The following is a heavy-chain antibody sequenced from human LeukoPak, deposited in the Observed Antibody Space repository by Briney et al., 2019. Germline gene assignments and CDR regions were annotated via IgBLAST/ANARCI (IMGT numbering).Heavy chain of an antibody. Sequence: GRSLRLSCAASGLTLSSYAMHWVRQAPGKGLEWVALISYDGSNEYYADSVKGRFTVSRDNSKNTLYLQMNSLRAEDTAVYYCASDMSYSAYYIDYWGQGTLVTVSS. D-gene: IGHD3-3*01. CDR3: ASDMSYSAYYIDY. V-gene: IGHV3-30-3*01. CDR1: GLTLSSYA. CDR2: ISYDGSNE. J-gene: IGHJ4*02.